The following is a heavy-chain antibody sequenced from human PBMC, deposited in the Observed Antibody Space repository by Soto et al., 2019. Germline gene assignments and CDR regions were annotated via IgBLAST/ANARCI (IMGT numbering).Heavy chain of an antibody. CDR2: INAGNGNT. V-gene: IGHV1-3*01. Sequence: QVQLVQSGAEVKKPGASVKVSCKASGYTFTSYAMHWVRQAPGQRLEWMGWINAGNGNTKYSQKFQGRGTITRDPSASTAYMELSSLRSEDTAVYYCARVTGYYAPDYWGQGTLVTVSS. J-gene: IGHJ4*02. CDR3: ARVTGYYAPDY. CDR1: GYTFTSYA. D-gene: IGHD3-9*01.